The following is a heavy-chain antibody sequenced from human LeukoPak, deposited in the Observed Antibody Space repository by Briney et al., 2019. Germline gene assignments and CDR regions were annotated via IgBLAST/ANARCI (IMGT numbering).Heavy chain of an antibody. D-gene: IGHD6-13*01. Sequence: GGSLRLSCAASGFTFSSYWMSWVRQAPGKGLEWVADIKQDGSEKYYVDSVKGRFTISRDNAKNSLYLQMNSLRAEDTAVYYCARGTIAAAGYYYFDYWGQGTQVTVSS. V-gene: IGHV3-7*04. CDR1: GFTFSSYW. CDR3: ARGTIAAAGYYYFDY. CDR2: IKQDGSEK. J-gene: IGHJ4*02.